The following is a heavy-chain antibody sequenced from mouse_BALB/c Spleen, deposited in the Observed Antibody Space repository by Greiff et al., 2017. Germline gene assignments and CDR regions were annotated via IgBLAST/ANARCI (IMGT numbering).Heavy chain of an antibody. J-gene: IGHJ1*01. D-gene: IGHD1-2*01. CDR1: GFTFSSYA. Sequence: EVQRVESGGGLVKPGGSLKLSCAASGFTFSSYAMSWVRQTPEKRLEWVASISSGGSTYYPDSVKGRFTISRDNARNILYLQMSSLRSEDTATYYCARGYYGLWYFDVWGAGTTVTVSS. CDR3: ARGYYGLWYFDV. CDR2: ISSGGST. V-gene: IGHV5-6-5*01.